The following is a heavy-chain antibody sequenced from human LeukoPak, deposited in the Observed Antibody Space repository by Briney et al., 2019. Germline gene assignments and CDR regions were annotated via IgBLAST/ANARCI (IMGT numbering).Heavy chain of an antibody. V-gene: IGHV3-30*03. CDR3: ARGSRDAFDI. Sequence: GGSLRLSCAASGFTFSGYGMHWVRQAPDKGLEWVAVISSDGSKIYYADSVKGRFTISRDNAKNSVYLQMNSLRAEDTAVYYCARGSRDAFDIWGQGTMATVPS. CDR1: GFTFSGYG. CDR2: ISSDGSKI. J-gene: IGHJ3*02. D-gene: IGHD2-2*01.